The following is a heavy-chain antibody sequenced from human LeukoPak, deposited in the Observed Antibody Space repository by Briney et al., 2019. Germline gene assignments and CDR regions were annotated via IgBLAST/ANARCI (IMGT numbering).Heavy chain of an antibody. J-gene: IGHJ4*02. CDR2: ISTSGETI. CDR3: ARTARLLDY. V-gene: IGHV3-11*01. Sequence: GGSLRLSCAASGFVFSDHYMTWIRQAPGKGLEWLSYISTSGETINYADSVKGRFTVSRDNAKNSLFLQMNSLRAEDTAVYYCARTARLLDYWGQGTLVTVSS. CDR1: GFVFSDHY. D-gene: IGHD2-21*02.